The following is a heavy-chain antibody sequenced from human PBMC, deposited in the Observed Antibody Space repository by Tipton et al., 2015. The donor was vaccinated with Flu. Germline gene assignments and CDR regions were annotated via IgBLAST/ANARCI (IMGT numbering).Heavy chain of an antibody. CDR3: ARYSSSWSHYGMDV. CDR2: IYTSGST. Sequence: TLSLTCTVPGGPISSYYWSWIRQPAGKGLEWIGRIYTSGSTNYNPSLKSRVTMSVDTSKNQFSLKLSSVTAADTAVYYCARYSSSWSHYGMDVWGQGTTVTVSS. CDR1: GGPISSYY. V-gene: IGHV4-4*07. J-gene: IGHJ6*02. D-gene: IGHD6-13*01.